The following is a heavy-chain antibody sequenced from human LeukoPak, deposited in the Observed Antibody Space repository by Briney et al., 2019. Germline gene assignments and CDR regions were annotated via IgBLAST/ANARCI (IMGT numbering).Heavy chain of an antibody. CDR2: IYYSGST. CDR1: GGSISSYY. J-gene: IGHJ4*02. V-gene: IGHV4-59*08. Sequence: SETLSPTCTVSGGSISSYYWSWIRQPPGKGLEWIGYIYYSGSTNYNPSLKSRVTISVDTSKNQFSLKLSSVTAADTAVYYCARHFPYSPPGNWGQGTLVTVFS. D-gene: IGHD6-13*01. CDR3: ARHFPYSPPGN.